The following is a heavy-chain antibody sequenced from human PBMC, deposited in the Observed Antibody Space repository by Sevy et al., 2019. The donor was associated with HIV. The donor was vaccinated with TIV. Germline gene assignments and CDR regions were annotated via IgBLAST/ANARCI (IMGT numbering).Heavy chain of an antibody. Sequence: SETLSLTCGVSGGSISSSNWWHWVRQPPGKGLEWIGEIYRSGSTNYNPSLKSRLTISVDNSKNQFSLQLNSVTAADTAVYYCARGFDTPRGFDPWGQGTLVTVSS. CDR3: ARGFDTPRGFDP. V-gene: IGHV4-4*02. D-gene: IGHD3-10*01. CDR2: IYRSGST. J-gene: IGHJ5*02. CDR1: GGSISSSNW.